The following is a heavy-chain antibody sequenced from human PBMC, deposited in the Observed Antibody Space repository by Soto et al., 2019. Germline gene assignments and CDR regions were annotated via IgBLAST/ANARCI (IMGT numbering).Heavy chain of an antibody. V-gene: IGHV3-7*03. D-gene: IGHD4-17*01. CDR3: ARDWPDYGTDY. CDR1: GFPFSSYL. CDR2: IKQDGSEK. Sequence: GGSLLLSWGPSGFPFSSYLMSWVRQAPGKGLEWVANIKQDGSEKYYVDSVKGRFTISRDNAKNSLYLQMNSLRAEDTAVYYCARDWPDYGTDYWGQGTLVTVSS. J-gene: IGHJ4*02.